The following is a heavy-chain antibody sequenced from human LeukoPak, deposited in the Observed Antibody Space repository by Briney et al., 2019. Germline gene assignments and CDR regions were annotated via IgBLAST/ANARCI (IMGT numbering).Heavy chain of an antibody. V-gene: IGHV4-59*01. CDR3: ARLRKVYGLDY. J-gene: IGHJ4*02. CDR2: IYYSGST. D-gene: IGHD2/OR15-2a*01. CDR1: GGSISSYY. Sequence: PSETLSLTCTVSGGSISSYYWSWIRQPPGKGLEWIGYIYYSGSTNYNPSLKSRVTISVDTSKNQFSLKLSSVTAADTAVYYCARLRKVYGLDYWGQGTLVTVSS.